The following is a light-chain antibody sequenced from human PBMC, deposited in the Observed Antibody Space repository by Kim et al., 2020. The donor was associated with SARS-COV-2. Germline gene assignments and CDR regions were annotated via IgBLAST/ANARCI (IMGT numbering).Light chain of an antibody. CDR3: QQYGSSPYT. Sequence: EIVLTQSPATLSLSPGERATLSCEASQSVSSSYLAWYQQKPGLAPRLLIYDASSRATGIPDRFSGSGSGTDFTLTISRLEPEDFAVYYCQQYGSSPYTFGQGTKLEI. CDR2: DAS. J-gene: IGKJ2*01. V-gene: IGKV3D-20*01. CDR1: QSVSSSY.